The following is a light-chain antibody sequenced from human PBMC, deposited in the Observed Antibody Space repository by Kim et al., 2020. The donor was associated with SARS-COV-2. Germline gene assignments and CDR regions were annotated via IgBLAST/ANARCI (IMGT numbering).Light chain of an antibody. Sequence: ATFNCKSSESILSRSKNRNHLAWYQQKPGQPPKLLVYWASTRESGVPDRFSGRGSGTEFTLTISSLQAEDVAVYYCQQYYRTPPTFGGGTKGDSK. J-gene: IGKJ4*01. CDR2: WAS. CDR1: ESILSRSKNRNH. CDR3: QQYYRTPPT. V-gene: IGKV4-1*01.